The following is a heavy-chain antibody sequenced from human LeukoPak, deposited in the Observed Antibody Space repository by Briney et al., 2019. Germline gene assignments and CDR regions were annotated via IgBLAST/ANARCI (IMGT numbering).Heavy chain of an antibody. D-gene: IGHD3-10*01. Sequence: GGSLRLSCAASGFTFSSYGTHWVRQAPGKGLEWVAVISYDGSNKYYADSVKGRFTISRDNSKNTLYLQMNSLRAEDTAVYYCAKGVRYYYGSGSYYPTAYFDYWGQGTLVTVSS. CDR1: GFTFSSYG. V-gene: IGHV3-30*18. CDR2: ISYDGSNK. CDR3: AKGVRYYYGSGSYYPTAYFDY. J-gene: IGHJ4*02.